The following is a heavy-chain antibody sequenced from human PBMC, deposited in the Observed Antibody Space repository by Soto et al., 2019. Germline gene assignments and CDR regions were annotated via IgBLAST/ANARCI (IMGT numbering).Heavy chain of an antibody. CDR1: GFSLSTSGVG. J-gene: IGHJ4*02. CDR2: IYCDDDK. CDR3: AHRRGDISLYDY. V-gene: IGHV2-5*02. D-gene: IGHD3-16*01. Sequence: QITLKESGPTLVKPTQTLTLTCTFSGFSLSTSGVGVGWIRQPPGKALEWLALIYCDDDKRYSPSLKSRLTITTDTSKNQVVLTMTNMDPVDTATYYCAHRRGDISLYDYWGQGTLVTVSS.